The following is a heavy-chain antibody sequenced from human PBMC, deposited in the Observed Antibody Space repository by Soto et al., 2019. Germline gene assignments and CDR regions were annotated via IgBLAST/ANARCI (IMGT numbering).Heavy chain of an antibody. D-gene: IGHD1-26*01. CDR1: GYTFSNLW. Sequence: GPSLKVSCQGSGYTFSNLWINWARLVPGKGLEWMGIIFPRDSDTRYIPSLQGQVIIAVDKSTNTAYLQWTRLTAPDTAIYYCAKSIEGGPMDVWGQGTTV. V-gene: IGHV5-51*01. CDR2: IFPRDSDT. CDR3: AKSIEGGPMDV. J-gene: IGHJ6*02.